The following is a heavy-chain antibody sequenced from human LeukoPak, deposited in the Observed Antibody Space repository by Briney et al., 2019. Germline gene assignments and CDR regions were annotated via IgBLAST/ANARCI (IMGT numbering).Heavy chain of an antibody. Sequence: GGSPRLSCAASGFTVSSNYMSWVRQAPGKGLEWVSVIYSGGSTYYADSVKGRFTISRDNSKNTLYLQMNSLRAEDTAVYYCARDRLPRGYDYWGQGTLVTVSS. V-gene: IGHV3-66*02. J-gene: IGHJ4*02. D-gene: IGHD3-10*01. CDR3: ARDRLPRGYDY. CDR2: IYSGGST. CDR1: GFTVSSNY.